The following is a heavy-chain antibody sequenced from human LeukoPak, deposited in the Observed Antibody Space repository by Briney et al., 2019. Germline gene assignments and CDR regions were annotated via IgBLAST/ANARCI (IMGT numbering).Heavy chain of an antibody. Sequence: ASVKVSCKASGYTFTSYYMHWVRQAPGQGLEWMGMINPSGGSTSYAQKFQGRVTMTRDTSTSTVYMDLSSLRSEDTAVYYCARDGEGYYYGSGSPNYYFDYWGQGTLVTVSS. CDR3: ARDGEGYYYGSGSPNYYFDY. CDR1: GYTFTSYY. CDR2: INPSGGST. D-gene: IGHD3-10*01. J-gene: IGHJ4*02. V-gene: IGHV1-46*01.